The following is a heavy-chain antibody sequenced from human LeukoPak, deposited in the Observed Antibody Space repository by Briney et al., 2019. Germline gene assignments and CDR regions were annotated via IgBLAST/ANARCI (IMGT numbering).Heavy chain of an antibody. J-gene: IGHJ5*02. V-gene: IGHV4-4*02. Sequence: PSETLSLTCAVSGGSISSSNWWSWVRQPPGKGLEWIGEIYHSGSTNYNPSLKRRVTISVDKSKNQFSLNLSSVTAADTAVYYCARDRAARPNWFDPWGQGTLVTVSS. CDR1: GGSISSSNW. CDR2: IYHSGST. CDR3: ARDRAARPNWFDP. D-gene: IGHD6-6*01.